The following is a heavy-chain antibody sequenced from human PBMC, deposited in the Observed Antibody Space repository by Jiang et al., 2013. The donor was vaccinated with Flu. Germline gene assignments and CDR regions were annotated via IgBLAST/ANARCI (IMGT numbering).Heavy chain of an antibody. CDR2: ISYDGSNK. J-gene: IGHJ6*02. CDR1: GFTFSSYG. V-gene: IGHV3-33*05. D-gene: IGHD2-15*01. CDR3: ARDYSPYGMDV. Sequence: VQLLESGGGVVQPGRSLRLSCAASGFTFSSYGMHWVRQAPGKGLEWVAVISYDGSNKYYADSVKGRFTISRDNSKNTLYLQMNSLRAEDTAVYYCARDYSPYGMDVWGQGTTVTVSS.